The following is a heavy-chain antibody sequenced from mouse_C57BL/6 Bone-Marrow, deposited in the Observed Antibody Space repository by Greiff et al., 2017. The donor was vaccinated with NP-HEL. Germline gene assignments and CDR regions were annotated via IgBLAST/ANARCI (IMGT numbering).Heavy chain of an antibody. V-gene: IGHV1-81*01. J-gene: IGHJ4*01. CDR3: ARENYYGSSYPFYAMDY. CDR1: GYTFTSYG. CDR2: IYPRSGNT. D-gene: IGHD1-1*01. Sequence: VQLQQSGAELARPGASVKLSCKASGYTFTSYGISWVKQRTGQGLEWIGEIYPRSGNTYYNEKFKGKATLTADKSSSTAYMELRSLTSEDSAVYFCARENYYGSSYPFYAMDYWGQGTSVTVSS.